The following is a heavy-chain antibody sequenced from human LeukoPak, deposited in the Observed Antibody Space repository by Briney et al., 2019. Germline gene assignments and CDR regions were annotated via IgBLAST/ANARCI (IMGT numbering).Heavy chain of an antibody. CDR2: IKQDGSQI. D-gene: IGHD6-13*01. Sequence: GGSLRLSCAASGFTYSSYWMSWVRQAPGKGLEWVANIKQDGSQIYYVDSLKGRFTISRDNRKNSLYLQMNSLRAEDTAVYHCARIGYSSSSFDYWGHGTLVTVSS. V-gene: IGHV3-7*01. CDR3: ARIGYSSSSFDY. J-gene: IGHJ4*01. CDR1: GFTYSSYW.